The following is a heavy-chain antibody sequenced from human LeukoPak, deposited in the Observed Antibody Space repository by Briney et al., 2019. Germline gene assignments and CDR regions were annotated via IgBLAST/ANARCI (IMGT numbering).Heavy chain of an antibody. V-gene: IGHV3-7*01. Sequence: PGGSLRLSCAASGFTFSSYAMSWVRQAPGKGLEWVAIINQDGSERYYVDSVKGRFTISRDNVKNSVYLQMNSLRAEDTAVYYCARASRGSPNNDYWGQGTLVTVSS. CDR3: ARASRGSPNNDY. CDR1: GFTFSSYA. D-gene: IGHD6-13*01. J-gene: IGHJ4*02. CDR2: INQDGSER.